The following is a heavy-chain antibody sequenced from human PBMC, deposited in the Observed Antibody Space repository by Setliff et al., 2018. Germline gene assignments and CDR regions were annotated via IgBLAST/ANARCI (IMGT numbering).Heavy chain of an antibody. CDR3: ARDYGPNDY. D-gene: IGHD3-16*01. J-gene: IGHJ4*02. V-gene: IGHV4-39*07. CDR2: IYHTGTT. Sequence: PSETLSLTCTVSGGSISRSSYYWGWIRQLPGKGLEWIGSIYHTGTTYYNPSLKSRVTISVDTSKNQFSLRLSSVTAADTAVYFCARDYGPNDYWGQGSLVTVSS. CDR1: GGSISRSSYY.